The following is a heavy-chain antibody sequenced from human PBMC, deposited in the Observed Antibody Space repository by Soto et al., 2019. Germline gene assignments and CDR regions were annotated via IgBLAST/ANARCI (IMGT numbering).Heavy chain of an antibody. CDR3: ATNPGGGGY. V-gene: IGHV3-53*01. Sequence: EVQLVESGGGLIQPGGSLRLSCAVSGFTVSNNYMSWVRQAPGKGLEGVSVIYSGGYTAYGDSVKGRFTISRDNSKNTIYLQKKSRGARGPAGFSCATNPGGGGYWGQGTLVTVSS. D-gene: IGHD3-10*01. J-gene: IGHJ4*02. CDR2: IYSGGYT. CDR1: GFTVSNNY.